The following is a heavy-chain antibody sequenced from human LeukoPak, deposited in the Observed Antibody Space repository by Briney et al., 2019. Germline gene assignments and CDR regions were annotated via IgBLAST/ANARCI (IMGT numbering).Heavy chain of an antibody. CDR2: INHSGST. J-gene: IGHJ4*02. CDR1: GGSFSGYY. CDR3: ASLYYDILTGYYNGYFDY. Sequence: SETLSLTCAVYGGSFSGYYCSWIRQPPGKGLEWIGEINHSGSTNYNPSLKSRVTISVATSKNQFSLKLSSVTAADTAVYYCASLYYDILTGYYNGYFDYWGQGTLVTVSS. D-gene: IGHD3-9*01. V-gene: IGHV4-34*01.